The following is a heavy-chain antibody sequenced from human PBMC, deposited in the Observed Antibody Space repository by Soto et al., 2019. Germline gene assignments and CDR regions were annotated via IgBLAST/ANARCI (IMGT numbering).Heavy chain of an antibody. CDR1: IGSISSYY. V-gene: IGHV4-59*01. CDR2: IYYSGST. J-gene: IGHJ6*02. CDR3: ARLKPPDWDYYYGMDV. D-gene: IGHD3-9*01. Sequence: SETLSLTCAVSIGSISSYYWSWIRQPPGKGLEWIGYIYYSGSTNYNPSLKSRVTILVDMSKNQFSLKLRSVTAADTAVYYCARLKPPDWDYYYGMDVWGQGTTVTVSS.